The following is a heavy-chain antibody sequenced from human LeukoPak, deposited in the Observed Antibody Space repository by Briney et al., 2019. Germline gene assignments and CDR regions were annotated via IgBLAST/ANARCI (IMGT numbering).Heavy chain of an antibody. CDR1: GFTFSSYW. CDR2: IKHDGSEK. D-gene: IGHD3-22*01. Sequence: GVLRLSCAASGFTFSSYWMTWVRQAPGKGLEWVANIKHDGSEKYYVDSVKGRFTISRDNAKNSLYLQMNSLRAEDTAVYYCARGGISVIVYWGQGTLVTVSS. CDR3: ARGGISVIVY. V-gene: IGHV3-7*03. J-gene: IGHJ4*02.